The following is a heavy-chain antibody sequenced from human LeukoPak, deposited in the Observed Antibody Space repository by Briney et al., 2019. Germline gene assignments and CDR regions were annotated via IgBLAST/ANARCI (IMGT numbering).Heavy chain of an antibody. V-gene: IGHV3-15*01. CDR2: IKSKTGGGTT. J-gene: IGHJ6*02. CDR1: EFTFRNAW. Sequence: GGSLRLSCAASEFTFRNAWMSWVRQAPGKGLEWVGRIKSKTGGGTTDYAAPVKGRFTVSRDDSENTLYLQMNSLTTEDTAVYYCTTKDVWGQGTTVTVSS. CDR3: TTKDV.